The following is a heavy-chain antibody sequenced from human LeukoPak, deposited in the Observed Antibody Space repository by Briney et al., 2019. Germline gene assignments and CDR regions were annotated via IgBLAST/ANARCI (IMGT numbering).Heavy chain of an antibody. J-gene: IGHJ3*01. Sequence: HGESLKISCKVSGYSFTSYCIGWVRQMLGKGLEWMGIIYPGDSGPTYSPSFQGQVTISVDKSINTAYLQWSSLQASDTAMYYCGMSGDRVPLQDDVFDVWGQGTMVTVST. D-gene: IGHD1-26*01. CDR1: GYSFTSYC. CDR3: GMSGDRVPLQDDVFDV. CDR2: IYPGDSGP. V-gene: IGHV5-51*01.